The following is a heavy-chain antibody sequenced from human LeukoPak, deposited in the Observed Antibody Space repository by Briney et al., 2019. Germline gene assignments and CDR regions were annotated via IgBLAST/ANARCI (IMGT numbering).Heavy chain of an antibody. CDR3: AAVRLRFLEWWDFYYMDV. V-gene: IGHV1-58*02. CDR2: IVVGSGNT. Sequence: ASVKVSCKASGFTFTSSAMQWVRQARGQRLEWIGWIVVGSGNTNYAQKFQERVTITRDMSTSTAYMELSSLRSGDTAVYYCAAVRLRFLEWWDFYYMDVWGKGTTVTVSS. J-gene: IGHJ6*03. D-gene: IGHD3-3*01. CDR1: GFTFTSSA.